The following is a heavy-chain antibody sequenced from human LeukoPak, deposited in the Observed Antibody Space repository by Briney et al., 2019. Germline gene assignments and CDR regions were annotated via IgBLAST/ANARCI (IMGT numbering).Heavy chain of an antibody. CDR2: INHSGST. D-gene: IGHD4-17*01. Sequence: SETLSLTCTVSGGSISSYYWSWIRQPPGKGLEWIGEINHSGSTNYNPSLKSRVTISVDTSKNQFSLKLSSVIAADTAVYYCARSSYGDYWDYWGQGTLVTVSS. J-gene: IGHJ4*02. CDR1: GGSISSYY. V-gene: IGHV4-34*01. CDR3: ARSSYGDYWDY.